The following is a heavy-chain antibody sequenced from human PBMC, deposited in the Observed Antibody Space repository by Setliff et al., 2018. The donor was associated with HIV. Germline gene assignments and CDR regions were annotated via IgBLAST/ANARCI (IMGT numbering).Heavy chain of an antibody. Sequence: SETLSLTCTVSGGYISSGGYYWSWIRQHPGKGLEWIGYIHYSGSTHYNPSLKSRVTISVDTSKNQFSLRLSSVTAADTGVSSCARHRDPPGSMWIYYYHYMDLWGEGTTDTVSS. CDR2: IHYSGST. CDR3: ARHRDPPGSMWIYYYHYMDL. CDR1: GGYISSGGYY. D-gene: IGHD5-12*01. J-gene: IGHJ6*03. V-gene: IGHV4-31*02.